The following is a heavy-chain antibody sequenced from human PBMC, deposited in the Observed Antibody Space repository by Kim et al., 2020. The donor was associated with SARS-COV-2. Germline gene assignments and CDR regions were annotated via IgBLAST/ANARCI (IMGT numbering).Heavy chain of an antibody. Sequence: SETLSLTCSVSGGSVASGGYYWSWIRQHPGKGLEWVGYIYYSGRAYYNLSLKSRLSFSVDTSKNQFTLNLSSVTASDTAVYYCARATASGQGDSWGQGTLVTVSS. V-gene: IGHV4-31*03. CDR3: ARATASGQGDS. CDR2: IYYSGRA. CDR1: GGSVASGGYY. J-gene: IGHJ5*02. D-gene: IGHD2-15*01.